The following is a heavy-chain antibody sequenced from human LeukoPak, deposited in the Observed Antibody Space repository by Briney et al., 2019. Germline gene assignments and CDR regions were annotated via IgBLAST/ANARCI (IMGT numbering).Heavy chain of an antibody. CDR1: GFTFSSYS. J-gene: IGHJ4*02. D-gene: IGHD5-18*01. V-gene: IGHV3-21*01. Sequence: GGSLRLSCAASGFTFSSYSMNWVRQAPGKGLEWVSSISSGSSYIYYADSVKGRFTISRDNAKNSLYLQMNSLRAEDTAVYYCARCAYSYGYLYYFDYWGQGTLVTVSS. CDR3: ARCAYSYGYLYYFDY. CDR2: ISSGSSYI.